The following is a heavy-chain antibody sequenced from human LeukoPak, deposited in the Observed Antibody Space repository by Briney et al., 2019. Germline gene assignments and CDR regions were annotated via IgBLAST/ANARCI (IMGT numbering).Heavy chain of an antibody. CDR3: ARLPDVSGWPFDY. J-gene: IGHJ4*02. CDR1: DDSISRDF. V-gene: IGHV4-59*01. Sequence: SETLSLTCTASDDSISRDFWTCIRQPPGKGLEWVGYILYSGRTEYNPSLKSRVTISIQTSKNQFSLKLTSVTAADTAIYYCARLPDVSGWPFDYWGQGILVTASS. CDR2: ILYSGRT. D-gene: IGHD6-19*01.